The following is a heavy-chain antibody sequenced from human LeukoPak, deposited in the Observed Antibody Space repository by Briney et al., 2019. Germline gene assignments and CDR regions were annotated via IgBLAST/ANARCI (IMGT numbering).Heavy chain of an antibody. CDR1: GGSISSGGYY. V-gene: IGHV4-31*03. CDR2: IYYSGST. Sequence: SETLSLTCTVSGGSISSGGYYWSWIRQHPGKGLEWIGYIYYSGSTYYNPSLKSRVTISVDTSKNQFSLKLSSVTAADTAVYYCARLGSSWDPYDYWGQGTLVTVSS. D-gene: IGHD6-13*01. CDR3: ARLGSSWDPYDY. J-gene: IGHJ4*02.